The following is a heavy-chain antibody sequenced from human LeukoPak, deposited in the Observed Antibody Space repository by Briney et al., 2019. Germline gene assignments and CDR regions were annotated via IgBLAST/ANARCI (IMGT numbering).Heavy chain of an antibody. V-gene: IGHV1-2*02. D-gene: IGHD2-2*01. CDR3: ARESACGTTNCLAPADWLDP. Sequence: ASVKVSCKASGYTFTGYYMHWVRQAPGQGLEWMGWISPNSGDTDIAQKFQGRVTMTRATSIATSYMEVDSLTSDDTAVYYCARESACGTTNCLAPADWLDPWGQGTLVIVSS. J-gene: IGHJ5*02. CDR1: GYTFTGYY. CDR2: ISPNSGDT.